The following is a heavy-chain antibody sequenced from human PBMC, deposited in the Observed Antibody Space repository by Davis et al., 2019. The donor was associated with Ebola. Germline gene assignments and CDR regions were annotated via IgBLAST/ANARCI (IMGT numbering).Heavy chain of an antibody. J-gene: IGHJ4*02. V-gene: IGHV3-23*01. CDR2: SSGSGDST. CDR3: AKNSVHWNGYSLFDL. CDR1: GFSFSTYA. D-gene: IGHD3-3*01. Sequence: HPGGSLRLSCAASGFSFSTYAMTWVRQAPGKGLEWVSTSSGSGDSTFYADSVKGRFTISRDNSENTLSLQMSSLRAEDTAIYYCAKNSVHWNGYSLFDLWGQGTLVTVSS.